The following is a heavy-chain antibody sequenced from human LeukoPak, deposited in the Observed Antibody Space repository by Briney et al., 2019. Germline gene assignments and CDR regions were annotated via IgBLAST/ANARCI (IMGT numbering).Heavy chain of an antibody. Sequence: SETLSLTCAVYGGSFSGYYWSWIRQPPGKGLEWIGYIYYSGSTNYNPSLKSRVTISVDTSKNQFSLKLSSVTAADTAVYYCARTPRRCTNGVCYDGNYYYYYMDVWGKGTTVTVSS. J-gene: IGHJ6*03. CDR3: ARTPRRCTNGVCYDGNYYYYYMDV. CDR2: IYYSGST. D-gene: IGHD2-8*01. CDR1: GGSFSGYY. V-gene: IGHV4-59*01.